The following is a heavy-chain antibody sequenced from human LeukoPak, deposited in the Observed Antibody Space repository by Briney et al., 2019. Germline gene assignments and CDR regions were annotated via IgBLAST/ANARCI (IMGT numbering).Heavy chain of an antibody. V-gene: IGHV3-21*01. CDR2: ISGSSRHI. CDR1: GFTFSNFV. Sequence: PGGSLRLSCAASGFTFSNFVMNWVRQAPGKGLEYVSSISGSSRHIYYADSVKGRFTISRDNTKSSLYLQMNSLRVEDMAVYYCARGYCGGDCYGDWGQGTLVTVSS. J-gene: IGHJ1*01. CDR3: ARGYCGGDCYGD. D-gene: IGHD2-21*02.